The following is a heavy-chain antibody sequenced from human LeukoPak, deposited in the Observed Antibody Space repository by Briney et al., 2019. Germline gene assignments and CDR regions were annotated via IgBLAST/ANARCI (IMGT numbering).Heavy chain of an antibody. Sequence: GGSLRLSCAASGFTFSSYAMHWVRQAPGKGLEYVSAISSNGGSTYYANSVKGRFTISRDNSKNTLYLQMDSLRAEDMAVYYCAREWEPYYFDYWGQGTLVTVSS. CDR3: AREWEPYYFDY. CDR1: GFTFSSYA. V-gene: IGHV3-64*01. D-gene: IGHD1-26*01. J-gene: IGHJ4*02. CDR2: ISSNGGST.